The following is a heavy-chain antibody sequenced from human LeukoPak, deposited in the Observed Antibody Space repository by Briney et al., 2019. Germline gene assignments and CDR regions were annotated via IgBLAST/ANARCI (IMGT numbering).Heavy chain of an antibody. V-gene: IGHV1-2*02. CDR2: INPYSGDT. CDR3: FSYDSSGNFDT. J-gene: IGHJ4*02. CDR1: GYSFTGYY. Sequence: ASVKVSCKASGYSFTGYYIHWLRQAPGQGLDWMGWINPYSGDTNYARKFQGRVTMTRDTSISTAYMELSGLTSDDTSVYYCFSYDSSGNFDTWGQGTLVTVSS. D-gene: IGHD3-22*01.